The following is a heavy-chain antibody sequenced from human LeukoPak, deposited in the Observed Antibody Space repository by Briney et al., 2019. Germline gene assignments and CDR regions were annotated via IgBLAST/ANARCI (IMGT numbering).Heavy chain of an antibody. J-gene: IGHJ4*02. D-gene: IGHD4-17*01. V-gene: IGHV4-59*11. CDR1: GGSISSHY. CDR3: ARTRSYGDYADY. Sequence: PSETLSLTCTVSGGSISSHYWSWIRQPPGKGLEWIGYIYYSGSTSYNPSLKSRVTISVDTSKSQFSLRLNSVTAADTAVYYCARTRSYGDYADYWGQGTLVAVSS. CDR2: IYYSGST.